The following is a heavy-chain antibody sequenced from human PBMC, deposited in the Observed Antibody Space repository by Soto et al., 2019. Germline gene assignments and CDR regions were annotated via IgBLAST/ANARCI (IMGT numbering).Heavy chain of an antibody. Sequence: GGSLRLSCAASGFTFSSYGMHWVRQAPGKGLEWVAVISYDGSNKYYADSVKGRFTISRDNSKNTLYLQMNSLGAEDTAVYYCAKNVPYYYGSGSYLTYYGMDVWGQGTTVTVSS. CDR1: GFTFSSYG. J-gene: IGHJ6*02. V-gene: IGHV3-30*18. D-gene: IGHD3-10*01. CDR3: AKNVPYYYGSGSYLTYYGMDV. CDR2: ISYDGSNK.